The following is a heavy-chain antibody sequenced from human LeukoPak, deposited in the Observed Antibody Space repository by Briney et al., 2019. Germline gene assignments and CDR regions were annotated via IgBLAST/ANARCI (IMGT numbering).Heavy chain of an antibody. CDR3: AGDLEQQQLYEE. Sequence: ASVKLSCNASGYTVTGSYMTWLRQAPGQGLEWMGWINPDSGGTNYAQKFQGRVTMTRTTSISTAYMELSRLKSDDWAVYYCAGDLEQQQLYEEWGQGTLVTVSS. V-gene: IGHV1-2*02. D-gene: IGHD6-13*01. J-gene: IGHJ4*02. CDR1: GYTVTGSY. CDR2: INPDSGGT.